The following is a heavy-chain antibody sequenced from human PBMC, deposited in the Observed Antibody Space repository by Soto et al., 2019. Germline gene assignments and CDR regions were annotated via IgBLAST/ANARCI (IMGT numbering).Heavy chain of an antibody. J-gene: IGHJ1*01. V-gene: IGHV3-15*01. CDR2: TKSETAGGTT. CDR1: GYPYIHVW. CDR3: DTDSEYFLH. Sequence: GGALLPSGILSGYPYIHVWMLCVRQTPGKGLEWIGSTKSETAGGTTYYAAPVKSKFTISRDDSNTTLYLQMNSLKTEYTAVYYCDTDSEYFLHRGQGTLVTVSS.